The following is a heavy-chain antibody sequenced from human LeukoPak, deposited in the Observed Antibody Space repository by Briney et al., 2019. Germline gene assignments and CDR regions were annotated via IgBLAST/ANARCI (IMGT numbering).Heavy chain of an antibody. V-gene: IGHV3-21*01. CDR2: SSISSSYI. Sequence: GGSLRLSCAASGCTFSSYSMNWVRQAPGKGLEGVSASSISSSYIYYADSVKGRFTISRDNAKNSLYLQINSLRPEDTAVYYCAKDWCSTIVCFVPSASMDVWGKGPSVTVSS. J-gene: IGHJ6*03. CDR3: AKDWCSTIVCFVPSASMDV. D-gene: IGHD5/OR15-5a*01. CDR1: GCTFSSYS.